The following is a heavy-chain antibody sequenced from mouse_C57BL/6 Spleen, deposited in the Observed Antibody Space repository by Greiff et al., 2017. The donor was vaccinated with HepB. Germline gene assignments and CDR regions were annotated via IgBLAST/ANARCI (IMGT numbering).Heavy chain of an antibody. V-gene: IGHV2-2*01. CDR1: GFSLTSYG. CDR3: ARPSLITTGGFAY. Sequence: VQLQQSGPGLVQPSQSLSITCTVSGFSLTSYGVHWVRQSPGKGLEWLGVIWSGGSTDYNAAFISRLSISKDNSKSHVFFKMNSLQADDTARYYCARPSLITTGGFAYWGQGTLVTVSA. D-gene: IGHD1-1*01. CDR2: IWSGGST. J-gene: IGHJ3*01.